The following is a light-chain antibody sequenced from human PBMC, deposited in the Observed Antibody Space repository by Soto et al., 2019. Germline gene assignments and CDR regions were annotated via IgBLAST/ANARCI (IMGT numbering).Light chain of an antibody. CDR2: GIS. Sequence: EVVVTQAPRTLSVSLGQRATLSCRTSQTVSNNLAWYRQKPGQAPSLLIYGISTRATGLPARFSGAGSGTEFPLTISSLQSEASAVYYCQKYNNWPHTFGQGTKLEIK. V-gene: IGKV3-15*01. CDR3: QKYNNWPHT. J-gene: IGKJ2*01. CDR1: QTVSNN.